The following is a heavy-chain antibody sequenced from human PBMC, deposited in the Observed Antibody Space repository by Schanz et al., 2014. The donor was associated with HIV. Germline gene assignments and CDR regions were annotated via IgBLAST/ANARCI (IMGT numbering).Heavy chain of an antibody. J-gene: IGHJ6*02. Sequence: QVQLVESGGGVVQPGRSLRLSCAASGFIFSSYAMHWVRQAPGKGLEWLSRISNSGSLKSYADSVKGRFTISRDNSRKTLYLQMNSLRAEDTALYYCATTLYPYTSSSDYYYGMDVWGQGTTVTVSS. CDR2: ISNSGSLK. D-gene: IGHD6-6*01. V-gene: IGHV3-NL1*01. CDR3: ATTLYPYTSSSDYYYGMDV. CDR1: GFIFSSYA.